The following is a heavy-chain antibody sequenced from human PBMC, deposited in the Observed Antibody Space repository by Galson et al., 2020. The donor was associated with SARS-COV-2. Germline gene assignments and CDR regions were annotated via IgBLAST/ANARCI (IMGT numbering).Heavy chain of an antibody. V-gene: IGHV1-18*04. D-gene: IGHD5-12*01. CDR1: GYTFIRYG. CDR2: ISAYNGNT. Sequence: ASVKVSCKASGYTFIRYGISWVRQAPGQGLEWMGWISAYNGNTNYAQKPQGRVTMTTDTSTSTAYMELRSLRSDDTAVYYCARDGPVNIVATRGVGYYYGMDVWGQGTTVTVSS. J-gene: IGHJ6*02. CDR3: ARDGPVNIVATRGVGYYYGMDV.